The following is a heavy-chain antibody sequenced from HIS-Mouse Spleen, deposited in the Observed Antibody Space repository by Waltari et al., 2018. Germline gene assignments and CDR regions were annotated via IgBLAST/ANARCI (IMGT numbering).Heavy chain of an antibody. Sequence: QVQLVQSGAEVKKPGASVKVSCKASGYTFTSYGISWVRQAPGHGLEWMGWIDAYNGKKNYGQKLQGRVTRTTDTSTSTAYMELRSLRSDDTAVYYCARDCVYSNSGYYYYYGMDVWGQGTTVTVSS. D-gene: IGHD4-4*01. CDR1: GYTFTSYG. V-gene: IGHV1-18*01. J-gene: IGHJ6*02. CDR2: IDAYNGKK. CDR3: ARDCVYSNSGYYYYYGMDV.